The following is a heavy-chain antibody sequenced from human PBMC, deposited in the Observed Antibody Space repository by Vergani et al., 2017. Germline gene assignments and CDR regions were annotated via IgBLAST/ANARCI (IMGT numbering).Heavy chain of an antibody. J-gene: IGHJ3*02. Sequence: EVQLLESGGGLVQPGGPLRLPCAASGFTFSSYAMSWVPPAPGKGLEWVSAISGSGGSPYYADSVKGRFTISRDNSKNTLYLQMNSLRAEDTAVYYCAKDRSHWGRGDAFDIWGQGTMVTVSS. V-gene: IGHV3-23*01. D-gene: IGHD7-27*01. CDR3: AKDRSHWGRGDAFDI. CDR2: ISGSGGSP. CDR1: GFTFSSYA.